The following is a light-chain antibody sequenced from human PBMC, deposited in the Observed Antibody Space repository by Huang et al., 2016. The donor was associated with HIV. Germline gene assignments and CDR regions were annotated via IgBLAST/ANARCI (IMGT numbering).Light chain of an antibody. J-gene: IGKJ4*01. Sequence: DIQMTQSPSTLSASVGDRVTITCRASQSISSWLAWYQQKPGKAPKVLIYKASSLESVVPSRFSGSGSGAEFTLTITSLQPDDFATYYCQQYNSYPLTFGGGTKVEIK. CDR3: QQYNSYPLT. CDR2: KAS. CDR1: QSISSW. V-gene: IGKV1-5*03.